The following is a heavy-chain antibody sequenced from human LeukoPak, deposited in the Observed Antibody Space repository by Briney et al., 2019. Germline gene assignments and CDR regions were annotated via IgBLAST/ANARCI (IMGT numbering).Heavy chain of an antibody. Sequence: GGSLRLSCAAPGFTVSSNYMSWVRQAPGKGLEWVSVIYSGGSTYYADSVKGRFTISRDNSKNTLYLQMNSLRAEDTAVYYCAGPTVATTPPYGMDVWGQGTTVTVSS. CDR2: IYSGGST. V-gene: IGHV3-66*04. CDR3: AGPTVATTPPYGMDV. D-gene: IGHD5-12*01. CDR1: GFTVSSNY. J-gene: IGHJ6*02.